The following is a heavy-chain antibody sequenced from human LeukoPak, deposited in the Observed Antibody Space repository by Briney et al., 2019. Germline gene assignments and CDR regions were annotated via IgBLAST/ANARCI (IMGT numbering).Heavy chain of an antibody. CDR3: ASKPTQWLVQVY. V-gene: IGHV3-21*01. CDR2: ISSSSSYI. Sequence: GGSLRLSCAASGFTFSSYSMNWVRPAPGKGLEWVSSISSSSSYIYYADSVKGRFTISRDNAKNSLYLQMNSLRAEDTAVYYCASKPTQWLVQVYWGQGTLVTVSS. J-gene: IGHJ4*02. D-gene: IGHD6-19*01. CDR1: GFTFSSYS.